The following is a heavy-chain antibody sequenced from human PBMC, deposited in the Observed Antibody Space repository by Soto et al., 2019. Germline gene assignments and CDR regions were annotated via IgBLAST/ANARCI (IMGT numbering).Heavy chain of an antibody. Sequence: GGSLSLSCAASGFSFTTYVMHWVGQAPGKGLEWVAVISHDGSYKYYGDAVKGRFTISRDTSKNAVYLEMNSLRPEDTAVYYCAKGLLTIVGTTLPRDAFNIWGQGTMATVSS. CDR2: ISHDGSYK. J-gene: IGHJ3*02. CDR3: AKGLLTIVGTTLPRDAFNI. V-gene: IGHV3-30*18. CDR1: GFSFTTYV. D-gene: IGHD1-26*01.